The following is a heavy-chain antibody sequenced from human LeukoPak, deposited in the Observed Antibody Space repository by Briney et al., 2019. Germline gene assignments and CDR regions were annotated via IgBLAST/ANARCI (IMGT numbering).Heavy chain of an antibody. V-gene: IGHV4-34*01. CDR1: GGSFSGYY. CDR2: INHSGST. CDR3: ARSAYSSSFGFDY. D-gene: IGHD6-13*01. Sequence: SETLSLTCAVSGGSFSGYYWSWIRQPPGKGLEWIGEINHSGSTNYNPSLKSRVTISVDTSKNQFSLKLSSVTAADTAVYYCARSAYSSSFGFDYWGQGTLVTVSS. J-gene: IGHJ4*02.